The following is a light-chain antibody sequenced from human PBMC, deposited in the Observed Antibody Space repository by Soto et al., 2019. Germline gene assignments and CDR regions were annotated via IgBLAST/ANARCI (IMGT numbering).Light chain of an antibody. Sequence: NFMLTQPHSVSESPGKTVTISCTGSSGSIASNYVQWYQQRPGSAPTTVIYEDNQRPSGGPDRFSGSIDSSSNAASLASSGVKTEDEADYYCQSYDSSNHVVFGGGTKLTVL. J-gene: IGLJ2*01. V-gene: IGLV6-57*02. CDR1: SGSIASNY. CDR3: QSYDSSNHVV. CDR2: EDN.